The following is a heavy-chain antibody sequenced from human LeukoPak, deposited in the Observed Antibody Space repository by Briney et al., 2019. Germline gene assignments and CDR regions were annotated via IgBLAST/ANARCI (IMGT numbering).Heavy chain of an antibody. Sequence: PSETLSLTCNVSGAPMSSNYWSWIRQPPGKGLEWIGYIHHSGNTNYSPSLESRVTMSVDESKNQFSLRVHFVSAADTAVYYCASTRRAAVAGRFDSWGQGTLVTVSS. V-gene: IGHV4-4*09. J-gene: IGHJ4*02. CDR3: ASTRRAAVAGRFDS. CDR1: GAPMSSNY. D-gene: IGHD6-19*01. CDR2: IHHSGNT.